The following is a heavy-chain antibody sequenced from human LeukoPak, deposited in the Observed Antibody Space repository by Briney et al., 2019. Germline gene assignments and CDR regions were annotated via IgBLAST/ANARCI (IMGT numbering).Heavy chain of an antibody. J-gene: IGHJ5*02. Sequence: ASVKVSCKASGYTFTSYDINWVRQATGQWLEWMGWMNPNSGNTGYAQKFQGRVTMTRNTSISTAYMELSSLRSEDTAVYYCARGAAHCSSTSCSRPRNNWFDPWGQGTLVTVSS. V-gene: IGHV1-8*01. CDR3: ARGAAHCSSTSCSRPRNNWFDP. CDR1: GYTFTSYD. D-gene: IGHD2-2*01. CDR2: MNPNSGNT.